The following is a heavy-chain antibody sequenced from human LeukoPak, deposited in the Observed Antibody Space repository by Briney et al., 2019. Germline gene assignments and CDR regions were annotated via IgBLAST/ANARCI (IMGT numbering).Heavy chain of an antibody. CDR3: TTLVLEVPAEIGGLDYYFDY. J-gene: IGHJ4*02. V-gene: IGHV3-15*01. Sequence: GGSLRLSCAASGFTFSNAWMSWVRQAPGKGLEWVGRIKSKTDGGTTDYAAPVKGRFTISRDDSKNTLYLQMNSLKTEDTAVYYCTTLVLEVPAEIGGLDYYFDYWGQGTLVTVSS. CDR2: IKSKTDGGTT. CDR1: GFTFSNAW. D-gene: IGHD2-2*01.